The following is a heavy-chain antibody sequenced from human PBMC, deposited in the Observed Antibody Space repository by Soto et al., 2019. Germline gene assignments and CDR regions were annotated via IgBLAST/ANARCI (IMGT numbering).Heavy chain of an antibody. V-gene: IGHV1-3*04. CDR1: GYTFTGNA. CDR3: AREGYDSCGYPRGY. CDR2: INTGNGNT. Sequence: QVELVQSGAEVKKPGASVKVSCKASGYTFTGNAMHWMRQAPGQRLEWMGWINTGNGNTKYSQKFQGRVTITRDTSATTTYMELSSLRSEDTAVYYCAREGYDSCGYPRGYWGQGTLVTGSS. J-gene: IGHJ4*02. D-gene: IGHD3-22*01.